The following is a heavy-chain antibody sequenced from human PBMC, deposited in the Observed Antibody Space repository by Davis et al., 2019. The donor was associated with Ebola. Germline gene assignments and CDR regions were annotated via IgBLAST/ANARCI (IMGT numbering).Heavy chain of an antibody. CDR3: ARAAYSSGWYGGWFDP. CDR1: GYTFTSYY. J-gene: IGHJ5*02. Sequence: ASVNVSCKASGYTFTSYYMHWVRQAPGQGLEWMGIINPSGGSTSYAQKFQGRVTMTRDTSTSTVYMELSSLRSEDTAVYYCARAAYSSGWYGGWFDPWGQGTLVTVSS. D-gene: IGHD6-19*01. V-gene: IGHV1-46*01. CDR2: INPSGGST.